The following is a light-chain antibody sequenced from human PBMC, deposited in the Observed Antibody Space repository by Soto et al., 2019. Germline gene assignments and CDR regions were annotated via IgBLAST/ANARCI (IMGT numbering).Light chain of an antibody. Sequence: DIVMTQSPDSLAVSLGERATINCKSSQSVLYSSNNKNYLAWYQQKPGQPPKLLIVWASTRESGVPDRFSGSGSGTDFTLTISSLQAEDVAVYYCQQYYTTPPWTFGQGTKVEIK. V-gene: IGKV4-1*01. CDR3: QQYYTTPPWT. J-gene: IGKJ1*01. CDR2: WAS. CDR1: QSVLYSSNNKNY.